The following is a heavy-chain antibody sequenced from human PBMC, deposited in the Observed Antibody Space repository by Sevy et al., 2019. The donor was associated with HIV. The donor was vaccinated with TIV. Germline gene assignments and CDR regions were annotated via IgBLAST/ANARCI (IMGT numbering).Heavy chain of an antibody. D-gene: IGHD2-15*01. CDR3: AKAIVVVGATAWFDP. V-gene: IGHV3-23*01. Sequence: GGSLRLSCAASGFTLSSYAMNWVRQAPGKGLEWVSAISGSGGSTYYVDSVKGRFTISRDNSKNTLYLQMNSLRAEDTAVYYCAKAIVVVGATAWFDPWGQGPLVTVSS. CDR2: ISGSGGST. CDR1: GFTLSSYA. J-gene: IGHJ5*02.